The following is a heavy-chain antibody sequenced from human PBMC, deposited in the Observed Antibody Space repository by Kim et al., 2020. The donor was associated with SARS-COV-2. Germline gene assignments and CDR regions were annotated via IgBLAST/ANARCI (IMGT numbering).Heavy chain of an antibody. CDR2: ISGSGGST. Sequence: GGSLRLSCAASGFTFSSYAMSWVRQAPGKGLEWVSAISGSGGSTYYADSVKGRFTISRDNSKNTLYLQMNSLRAEDTAVYYCAKDSPGHLLWFGELFHKDYYYYGMDVWGQGTTVTVSS. J-gene: IGHJ6*02. V-gene: IGHV3-23*01. CDR1: GFTFSSYA. CDR3: AKDSPGHLLWFGELFHKDYYYYGMDV. D-gene: IGHD3-10*01.